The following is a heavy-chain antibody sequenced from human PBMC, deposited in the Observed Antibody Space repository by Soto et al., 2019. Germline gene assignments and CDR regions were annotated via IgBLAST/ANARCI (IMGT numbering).Heavy chain of an antibody. CDR3: ARDLGKYRAPFYIDH. D-gene: IGHD3-16*01. CDR2: ISGSNGNT. J-gene: IGHJ4*02. CDR1: GYMFTTYG. Sequence: ASVKVSCKASGYMFTTYGISWVRQAPGQGLEWVAWISGSNGNTDYGKKFQGRVNVTTETSTSTVYLEVRSLRFDDTAVYYCARDLGKYRAPFYIDHWGPGTLVTVSS. V-gene: IGHV1-18*04.